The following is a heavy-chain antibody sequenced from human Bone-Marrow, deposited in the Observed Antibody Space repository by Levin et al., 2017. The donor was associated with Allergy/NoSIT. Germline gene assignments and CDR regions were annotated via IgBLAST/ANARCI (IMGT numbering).Heavy chain of an antibody. Sequence: PGGSLRLSCAASGFTVSSNYMSWVRQAPGKGLEWVSVIYSGGSTYYADSVKGRFTISRDNSKNTLYLQMNSLRAEDTAVYYCARERGYCSSTSCYFAFDIWGQGTMVTVSS. CDR1: GFTVSSNY. CDR2: IYSGGST. V-gene: IGHV3-66*01. J-gene: IGHJ3*02. D-gene: IGHD2-2*01. CDR3: ARERGYCSSTSCYFAFDI.